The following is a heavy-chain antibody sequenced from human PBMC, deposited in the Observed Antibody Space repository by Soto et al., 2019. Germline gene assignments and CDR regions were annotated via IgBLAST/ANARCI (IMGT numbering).Heavy chain of an antibody. V-gene: IGHV3-48*02. CDR1: GFTFSRYS. CDR2: ISSSGSPK. D-gene: IGHD2-8*01. J-gene: IGHJ6*02. CDR3: ARVYSYGMDV. Sequence: GGSLRLSCAASGFTFSRYSMNWVRQAPGKGLEWVSYISSSGSPKYYADSVKGRFTISRDNAKDSLYLQMNSLRDEDTAVYYCARVYSYGMDVWGQGTTVTVSS.